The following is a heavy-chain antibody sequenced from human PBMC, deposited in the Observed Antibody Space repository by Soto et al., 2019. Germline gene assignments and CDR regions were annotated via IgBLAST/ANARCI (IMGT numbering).Heavy chain of an antibody. CDR3: ARGHTDRRIRRPYPRDYDYYGMDV. V-gene: IGHV4-34*01. J-gene: IGHJ6*02. CDR1: GGSFSGYY. D-gene: IGHD2-15*01. Sequence: QVQLHQWGAGPLTLAETLSLTCTDYGGSFSGYYWSWIRQPPGKGLEWTWEINHSGSPNYKPSLKSRVTRSVATSKIQFALKRSSVTAAGTAVYYCARGHTDRRIRRPYPRDYDYYGMDVWGQGTTVTVSS. CDR2: INHSGSP.